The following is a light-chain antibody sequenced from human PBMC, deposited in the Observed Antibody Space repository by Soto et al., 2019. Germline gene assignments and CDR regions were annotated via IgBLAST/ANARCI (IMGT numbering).Light chain of an antibody. Sequence: EIVLTQSPGTLSLSPGERATLSCRASQSVSSSYLAWYQQKPGQAPRLLIYGASSRATGIPDRFSGSGSGTDFTLTISRLEPADFAVYYCHQYCSSQFTFGPGTTVDIK. CDR3: HQYCSSQFT. CDR2: GAS. V-gene: IGKV3-20*01. J-gene: IGKJ3*01. CDR1: QSVSSSY.